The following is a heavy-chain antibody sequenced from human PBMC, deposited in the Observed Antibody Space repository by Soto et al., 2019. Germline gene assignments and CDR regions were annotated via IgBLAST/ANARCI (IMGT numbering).Heavy chain of an antibody. V-gene: IGHV3-48*02. J-gene: IGHJ4*02. Sequence: GGSLRLSCAASGFTFSSYSMNWVRQAPGKGLEWLSYISSSSSTIDYADSVKGRFTISRDNAKNSLYLQMNSLRDEDTAVYYSARDTYEQPLSFHYWGQGTLVTVSS. CDR2: ISSSSSTI. CDR3: ARDTYEQPLSFHY. CDR1: GFTFSSYS. D-gene: IGHD6-13*01.